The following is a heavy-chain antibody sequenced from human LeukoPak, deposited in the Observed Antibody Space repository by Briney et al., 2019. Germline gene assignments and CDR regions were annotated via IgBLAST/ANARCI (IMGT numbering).Heavy chain of an antibody. V-gene: IGHV4-30-2*01. CDR2: IYHSGST. J-gene: IGHJ3*02. CDR1: GGSISSGGYS. Sequence: SETLSLTCAVSGGSISSGGYSWSWIRQPPGKGLEWIGYIYHSGSTYYNPSLKSRVTISVDRSKNQFSLKLSSVTAADTAVYYCARDGQWEPNAFDIWGQGTMVTVSS. D-gene: IGHD1-26*01. CDR3: ARDGQWEPNAFDI.